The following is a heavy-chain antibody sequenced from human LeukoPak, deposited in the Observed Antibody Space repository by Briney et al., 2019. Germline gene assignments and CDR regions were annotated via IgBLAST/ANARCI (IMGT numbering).Heavy chain of an antibody. CDR1: GFTFSSYA. CDR3: AKDGFYCSGGSCYRPFDY. V-gene: IGHV3-23*01. CDR2: ISGSGGST. D-gene: IGHD2-15*01. J-gene: IGHJ4*02. Sequence: GGSLRLSCAASGFTFSSYAMSWVRQAPGKGLEWVSSISGSGGSTYYADSVKGRFTISRDNSKNTLYLQMNSLRAGDTAVYYCAKDGFYCSGGSCYRPFDYWGQGTLVTVSS.